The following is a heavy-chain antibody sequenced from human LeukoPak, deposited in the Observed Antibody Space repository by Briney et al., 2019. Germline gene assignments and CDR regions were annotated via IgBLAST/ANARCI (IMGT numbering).Heavy chain of an antibody. J-gene: IGHJ3*02. CDR2: INHSGST. CDR3: ARDREGYSSSLSRNDAFDI. Sequence: SETLSLTCAVYGGSFSGYYWSWIRQPPGKGLEWIGEINHSGSTNYNPSLKSRVTISVDTSKNQFSLKLSSVTAADTAVYYCARDREGYSSSLSRNDAFDIWGQGTMVTVSS. D-gene: IGHD6-6*01. CDR1: GGSFSGYY. V-gene: IGHV4-34*01.